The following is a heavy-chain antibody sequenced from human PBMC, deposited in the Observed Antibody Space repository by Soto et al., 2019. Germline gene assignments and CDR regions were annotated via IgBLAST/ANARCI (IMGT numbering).Heavy chain of an antibody. J-gene: IGHJ4*02. CDR1: GFTFSSYA. CDR2: ISYDGSNK. D-gene: IGHD3-9*01. CDR3: ARGYYDILTGYPPLLDY. V-gene: IGHV3-30-3*01. Sequence: GESLKISCAASGFTFSSYAMHWVRQAPGKGLEWVAVISYDGSNKYYADSVKGRFTISRDNSKNTLYLQMNSLRAEDTAVYYCARGYYDILTGYPPLLDYWGQGTLVTVSS.